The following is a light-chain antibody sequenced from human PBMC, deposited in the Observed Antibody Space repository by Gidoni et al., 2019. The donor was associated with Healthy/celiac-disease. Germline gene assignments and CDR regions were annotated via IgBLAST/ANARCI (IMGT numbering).Light chain of an antibody. V-gene: IGLV7-46*01. CDR3: LLSYSGARV. Sequence: QAVVTQEPSLTVSPGGTVTLPCGSSTGAVTSGLYPYWFQQKPGPAPRTLIYDTSNKHSWTPARFSGSLLGGKAALTLSGAQPEDEAEYYCLLSYSGARVFGGGTKLTVL. CDR1: TGAVTSGLY. J-gene: IGLJ3*02. CDR2: DTS.